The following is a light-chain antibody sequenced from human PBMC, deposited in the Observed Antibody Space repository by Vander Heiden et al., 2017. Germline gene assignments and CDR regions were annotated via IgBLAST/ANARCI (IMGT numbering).Light chain of an antibody. CDR3: QAWDSSTAV. J-gene: IGLJ2*01. Sequence: SYELTQPPSVSVSPGQTASITCSGDKLGDKYACWYQQKPGQSPVLVIYQDSKRPSGIPERFSGSNSGNTATLTIRGTQAMDEAYYYCQAWDSSTAVFGGGTKLTVL. CDR1: KLGDKY. V-gene: IGLV3-1*01. CDR2: QDS.